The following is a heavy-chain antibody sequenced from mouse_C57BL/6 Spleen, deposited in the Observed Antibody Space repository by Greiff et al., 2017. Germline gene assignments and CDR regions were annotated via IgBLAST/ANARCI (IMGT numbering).Heavy chain of an antibody. Sequence: EVMLVESGGDLVKPGGSLKLSCAASGFTFSSYGMSWVRQTPDKRLEWVATISSGGSYTYYPDSVKGRFTISRDNAKNTLYLQMSSLKSEDTAMYYCARQDDYDGTTDVDYWGQGTTLTVSS. D-gene: IGHD2-4*01. J-gene: IGHJ2*01. CDR1: GFTFSSYG. CDR3: ARQDDYDGTTDVDY. V-gene: IGHV5-6*01. CDR2: ISSGGSYT.